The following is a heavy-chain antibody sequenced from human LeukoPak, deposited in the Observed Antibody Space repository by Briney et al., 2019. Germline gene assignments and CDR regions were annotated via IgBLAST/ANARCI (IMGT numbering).Heavy chain of an antibody. CDR3: AKDHPPYCSGTSCYPFDY. D-gene: IGHD2-2*01. CDR2: IRTSGQST. V-gene: IGHV3-23*01. CDR1: GFIFSNFA. J-gene: IGHJ4*02. Sequence: GGSLRLSCAASGFIFSNFAMSWVRQAPGKGLEWVSGIRTSGQSTYYADSVKGRFTISRDDSKNTLYLQMNSLRAEDTAVYSCAKDHPPYCSGTSCYPFDYWGQGTLVTVSS.